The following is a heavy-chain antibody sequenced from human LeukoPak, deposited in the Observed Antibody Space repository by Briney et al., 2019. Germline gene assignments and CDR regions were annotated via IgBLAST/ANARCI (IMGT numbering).Heavy chain of an antibody. CDR3: AKLTTS. D-gene: IGHD4-11*01. CDR1: GFTVYNFA. CDR2: ITGGGGST. J-gene: IGHJ4*02. Sequence: QAGGSLRLSCVASGFTVYNFAMSWVRQAPGKGLEWVSLITGGGGSTDYADSVKGRFTISRDNSNNTLYLQMNSLRAEDTAVYYCAKLTTSWGQGTLVTVSS. V-gene: IGHV3-23*01.